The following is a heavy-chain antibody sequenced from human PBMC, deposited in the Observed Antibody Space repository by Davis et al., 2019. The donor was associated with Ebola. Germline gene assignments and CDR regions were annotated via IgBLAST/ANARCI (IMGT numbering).Heavy chain of an antibody. V-gene: IGHV3-30*02. CDR1: GFTFSSYG. D-gene: IGHD6-13*01. CDR3: AKDPYYSSSWHWGWFDP. J-gene: IGHJ5*02. CDR2: IWYDGSNK. Sequence: GESLKISCAASGFTFSSYGMHWVRQAPGKGLEWVAVIWYDGSNKYYADSVKGRFTISRDNSKNTLYLQMNSLRAEDTALYYCAKDPYYSSSWHWGWFDPWGQGTLVTVSS.